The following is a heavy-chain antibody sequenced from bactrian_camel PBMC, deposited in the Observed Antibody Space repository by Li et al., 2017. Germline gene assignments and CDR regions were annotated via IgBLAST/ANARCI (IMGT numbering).Heavy chain of an antibody. D-gene: IGHD2*01. V-gene: IGHV3S6*01. Sequence: HVQLVESGGGLVQPGGSLRLSCLGSGFTFSNYIMNWVRQAPGKGLEWVSSIYSDGRNTYYADSVKGRFTISRDNAKNTVYLQMNSLKSEDTALYYCASRDLLVGGYCFNYRGQGTQVTVS. CDR1: GFTFSNYI. J-gene: IGHJ4*01. CDR2: IYSDGRNT. CDR3: ASRDLLVGGYCFNY.